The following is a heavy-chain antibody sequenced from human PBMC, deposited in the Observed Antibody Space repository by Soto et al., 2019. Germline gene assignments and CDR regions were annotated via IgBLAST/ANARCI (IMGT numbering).Heavy chain of an antibody. D-gene: IGHD5-18*01. V-gene: IGHV2-5*02. CDR1: GFSLSTSGVG. CDR3: AHRRNRYSYGTPGDFDL. J-gene: IGHJ2*01. CDR2: IYWDDDK. Sequence: QLTLKESGPTLVKPTQTLTLTCTFSGFSLSTSGVGVGWIRQPPGKALEWLALIYWDDDKRYRPSLKSRLTSPKDTSKNQVVLTMTNMDPVDTATYYCAHRRNRYSYGTPGDFDLWGRVTLGTVSS.